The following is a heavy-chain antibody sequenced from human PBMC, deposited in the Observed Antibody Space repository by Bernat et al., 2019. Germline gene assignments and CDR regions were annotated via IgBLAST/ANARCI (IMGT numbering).Heavy chain of an antibody. V-gene: IGHV3-15*07. J-gene: IGHJ6*02. D-gene: IGHD6-6*01. Sequence: EVQLVESGGGLVKPGGSLRLSCAASGFTFSNAWMNWVRQARGKGLEWVGHIKSKTDGGTTDYAAPVKGRFTISRDDSKNTLYLQMNSLKTEDTAVYYCTTGLAARPIYPRPYDYYYYGMDVWGQGTTVTVSS. CDR1: GFTFSNAW. CDR3: TTGLAARPIYPRPYDYYYYGMDV. CDR2: IKSKTDGGTT.